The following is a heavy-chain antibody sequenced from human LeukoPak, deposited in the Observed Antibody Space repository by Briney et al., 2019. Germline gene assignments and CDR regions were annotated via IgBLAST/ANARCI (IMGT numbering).Heavy chain of an antibody. CDR3: AREVDRWFGAPHYFDY. Sequence: ASVKVSCKASGYFFPSYGINWVRQAPGQGLEWMGWVSGSNGHANYGKKFQGRVTMTTETSTSAAYMELRSLRSDDTAVYYCAREVDRWFGAPHYFDYWGQGTLVTVSS. D-gene: IGHD3-10*01. V-gene: IGHV1-18*01. CDR1: GYFFPSYG. J-gene: IGHJ4*02. CDR2: VSGSNGHA.